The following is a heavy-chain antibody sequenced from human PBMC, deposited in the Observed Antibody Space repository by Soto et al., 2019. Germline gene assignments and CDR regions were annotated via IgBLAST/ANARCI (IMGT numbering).Heavy chain of an antibody. J-gene: IGHJ5*02. Sequence: SETLSFTCSVSGGSISSGGYYLGWILQTPGRGLEWIASRYHGGTTSSNPSLKSRVTISVETSKKKFSLRWTSATAADTAVYYCPRRGVRSAATQWFHPWGQGTLVT. CDR1: GGSISSGGYY. D-gene: IGHD6-13*01. CDR3: PRRGVRSAATQWFHP. V-gene: IGHV4-39*01. CDR2: RYHGGTT.